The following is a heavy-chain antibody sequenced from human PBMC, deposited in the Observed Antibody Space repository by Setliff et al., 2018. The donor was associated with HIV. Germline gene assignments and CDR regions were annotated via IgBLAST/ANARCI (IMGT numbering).Heavy chain of an antibody. CDR3: ARGDYYGSGSYDY. Sequence: PSETLSLTCTVSGGSITGHYWSWIRQPPGKGLEWIGYIHHSGSSNYNPSLKSRVSISVDTSKNQFSPKLSSVTAADTTVYYCARGDYYGSGSYDYWGQGNLVTVSS. V-gene: IGHV4-59*11. CDR2: IHHSGSS. CDR1: GGSITGHY. D-gene: IGHD3-10*01. J-gene: IGHJ4*02.